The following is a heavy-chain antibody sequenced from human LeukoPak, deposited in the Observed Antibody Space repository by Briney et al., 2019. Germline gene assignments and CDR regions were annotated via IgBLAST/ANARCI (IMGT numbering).Heavy chain of an antibody. CDR1: DDSISDYY. V-gene: IGHV4-59*08. Sequence: PSETLSLTCTVSDDSISDYYRGWIRQPPGKGLEWIGYFHNSGTSTYNPSLKSRVTISADTSKNQFSLELSSVTATDTAVYFCATNRAGTYDRPFDIWGQGTMVTVSS. CDR2: FHNSGTS. D-gene: IGHD1-26*01. J-gene: IGHJ3*02. CDR3: ATNRAGTYDRPFDI.